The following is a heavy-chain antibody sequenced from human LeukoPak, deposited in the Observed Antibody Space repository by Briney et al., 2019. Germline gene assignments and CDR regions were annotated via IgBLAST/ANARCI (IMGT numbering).Heavy chain of an antibody. V-gene: IGHV1-24*01. CDR1: GYTLTELP. CDR2: FDPEDGET. Sequence: GASVKVSCKVSGYTLTELPMHWVRQAPGTGLEWMGGFDPEDGETIYAQKFQGRVTMTEDTSTDTAYMELSSLRSEDTAVYYCATGPLEWELTDYWGQGTLVTVSS. D-gene: IGHD1-26*01. J-gene: IGHJ4*02. CDR3: ATGPLEWELTDY.